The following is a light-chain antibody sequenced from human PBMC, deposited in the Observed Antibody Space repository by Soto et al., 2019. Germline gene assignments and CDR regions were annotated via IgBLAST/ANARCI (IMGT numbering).Light chain of an antibody. CDR1: QSFSSY. V-gene: IGKV1-39*01. J-gene: IGKJ1*01. Sequence: DIEMTQSPSSLSASVGDRVTITCRASQSFSSYLDWYQQKPGKAPKLLIYAASSLQTGVPSRFSGSGSGTDFTITISSLEPEDFATYYCQHSDSTLWTFGPGTKVEVK. CDR2: AAS. CDR3: QHSDSTLWT.